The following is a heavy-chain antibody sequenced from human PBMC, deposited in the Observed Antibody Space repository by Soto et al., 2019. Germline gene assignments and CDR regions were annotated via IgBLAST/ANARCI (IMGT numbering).Heavy chain of an antibody. CDR1: GGTFSSYT. CDR2: IIPILGIA. J-gene: IGHJ4*02. Sequence: QVQLVQSGAEVKKPGSSVKVSCKASGGTFSSYTISWVRQAPGQGLEWMGRIIPILGIANYAQKFQGRVTITADKSTSTAYRELSSLRSEDTAVYYCARVGLVGATEFDYWGQVTLVTVSS. V-gene: IGHV1-69*02. D-gene: IGHD1-26*01. CDR3: ARVGLVGATEFDY.